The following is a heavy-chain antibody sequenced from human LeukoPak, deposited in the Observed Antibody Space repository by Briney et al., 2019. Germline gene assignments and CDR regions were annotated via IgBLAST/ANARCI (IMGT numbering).Heavy chain of an antibody. V-gene: IGHV3-30*04. CDR2: ISYDGSNK. CDR3: AGCSSTSCPRGFDP. CDR1: GFTFSSYA. Sequence: GGSLRLSCAASGFTFSSYAMHWVRQAPGKGLEWVAVISYDGSNKYYADSVKGRFTISRVNSKNTLYLQMNSLRAEDTAVYYCAGCSSTSCPRGFDPWGQGTLVTVSS. J-gene: IGHJ5*02. D-gene: IGHD2-2*01.